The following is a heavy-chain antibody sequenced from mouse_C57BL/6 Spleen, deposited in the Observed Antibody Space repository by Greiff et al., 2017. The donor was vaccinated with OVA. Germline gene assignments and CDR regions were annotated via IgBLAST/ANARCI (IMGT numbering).Heavy chain of an antibody. CDR2: ISYDGSN. V-gene: IGHV3-6*01. D-gene: IGHD2-1*01. Sequence: EVKVEESGPGLVKPSQSLSLTCSVTGYSITSGYYWNWIRQFPGNKLEWMGYISYDGSNNYNPSLKNRISITRDTSKNQFFLKLNSVTTEDTATYYCARDLLLAYWGQGTLVTVSA. J-gene: IGHJ3*01. CDR3: ARDLLLAY. CDR1: GYSITSGYY.